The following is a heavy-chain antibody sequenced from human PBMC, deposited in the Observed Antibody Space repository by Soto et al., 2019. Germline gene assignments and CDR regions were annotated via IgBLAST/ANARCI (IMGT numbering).Heavy chain of an antibody. V-gene: IGHV1-18*01. Sequence: EASVKVSCKASGYTFTSYGISWVRQAPGQGLEWMGWISAYNGNTNYAQKLQGRVTMTTDTSTSTAYMELRSLRSDDTAVYYCALSGVLTGYYRDYYYYGMDVWGQGTTVTVSS. J-gene: IGHJ6*02. CDR2: ISAYNGNT. CDR3: ALSGVLTGYYRDYYYYGMDV. CDR1: GYTFTSYG. D-gene: IGHD3-9*01.